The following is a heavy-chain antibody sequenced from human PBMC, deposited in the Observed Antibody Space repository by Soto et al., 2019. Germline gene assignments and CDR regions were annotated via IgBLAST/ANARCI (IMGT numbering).Heavy chain of an antibody. V-gene: IGHV1-69*06. CDR1: AGTFSSYA. J-gene: IGHJ4*02. CDR3: ARSSSRDGYNFGFDY. Sequence: WASVKVSCKASAGTFSSYAISWVRQAPGQGLEWMGGIIPIFGTANYAQKFQGRVTITADKSTSTAYMELSSLRSEDTAVYYCARSSSRDGYNFGFDYWGQGTLVTVSS. D-gene: IGHD5-12*01. CDR2: IIPIFGTA.